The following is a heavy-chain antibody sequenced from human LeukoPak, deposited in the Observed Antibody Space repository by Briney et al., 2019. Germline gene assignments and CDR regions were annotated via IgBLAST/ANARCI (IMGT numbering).Heavy chain of an antibody. Sequence: GASVKVSCKISGYTNPNYGVTWVRQAPGQGLEWMGWISIYNGNTQYAPRFQGRVTLTRDTSTTTVYMDLRSLTSDDTAVYYCASPAKGAFFYYYMDVWGKGTSVIVS. CDR1: GYTNPNYG. D-gene: IGHD3-3*01. J-gene: IGHJ6*03. CDR3: ASPAKGAFFYYYMDV. V-gene: IGHV1-18*01. CDR2: ISIYNGNT.